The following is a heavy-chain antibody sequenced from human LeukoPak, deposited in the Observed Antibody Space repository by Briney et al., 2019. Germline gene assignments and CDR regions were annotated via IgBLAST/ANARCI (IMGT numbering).Heavy chain of an antibody. J-gene: IGHJ4*02. Sequence: PGGSLRLSCAASGFTFSSYGMHWVRQAPGKGLEWVAFIRYDGSNKYYADSVRGRFTISRDNSKNTLYLQMNSLRSEDTAVYYCARDSLLWGPDGPLGPYYFDYWGQGTLVTVSS. CDR3: ARDSLLWGPDGPLGPYYFDY. CDR2: IRYDGSNK. D-gene: IGHD3-10*01. CDR1: GFTFSSYG. V-gene: IGHV3-30*02.